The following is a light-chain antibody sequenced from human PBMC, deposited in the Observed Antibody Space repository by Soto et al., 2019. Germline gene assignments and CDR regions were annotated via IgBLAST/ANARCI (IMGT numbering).Light chain of an antibody. J-gene: IGKJ1*01. CDR2: DAS. V-gene: IGKV1-39*01. CDR3: QQTYSTPPWT. CDR1: QGIGTC. Sequence: DIHLTQSPSSLSASVGDRVTISCRATQGIGTCLTWYQQKPGRAPNLLIYDASTLQTGAPSRFSGRASATDFTLTISSLQPEDVGTYFCQQTYSTPPWTFGQGTRVEI.